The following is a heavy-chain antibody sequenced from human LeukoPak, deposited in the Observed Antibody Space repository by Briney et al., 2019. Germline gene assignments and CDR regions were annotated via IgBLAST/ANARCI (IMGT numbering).Heavy chain of an antibody. V-gene: IGHV3-7*04. CDR2: IHQDGNEK. Sequence: PGGSLGLSCAAFGFTFSTYWMSWVRQAPGKGLEWVANIHQDGNEKYYVDSVKGRFTISRDNAKNSLYLQMNSLRAEDTAVYYCARGDKFSGDYWGQGTLVTVSS. J-gene: IGHJ4*02. D-gene: IGHD2-15*01. CDR1: GFTFSTYW. CDR3: ARGDKFSGDY.